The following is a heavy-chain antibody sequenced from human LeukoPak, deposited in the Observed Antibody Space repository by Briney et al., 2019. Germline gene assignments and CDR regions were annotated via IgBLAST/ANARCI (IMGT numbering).Heavy chain of an antibody. CDR2: INHSGST. D-gene: IGHD3-22*01. CDR3: ARADSSGYYPSGAFDI. Sequence: SETLSLTCAVYGGSFSGYYWSWIRQPPGKGLEWIGEINHSGSTNYNPSLKSRATISVDTSKNQFSLKLSSVTAADTAVYYCARADSSGYYPSGAFDIWGQGTMVTVSS. J-gene: IGHJ3*02. CDR1: GGSFSGYY. V-gene: IGHV4-34*01.